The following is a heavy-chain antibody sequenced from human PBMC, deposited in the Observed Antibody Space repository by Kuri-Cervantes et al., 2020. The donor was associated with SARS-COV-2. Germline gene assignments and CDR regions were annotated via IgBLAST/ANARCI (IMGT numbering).Heavy chain of an antibody. CDR1: GGSFSGYY. CDR3: AREQLIPAAFDF. V-gene: IGHV4-34*01. Sequence: SETLSLTCAVYGGSFSGYYWSWIRQPPGKGLEWIGEINHSGSTNYNPSLKSRVTISVDTSKNQFSLKLSSVTAADTAVYYCAREQLIPAAFDFWGQGTLVTVSS. D-gene: IGHD6-13*01. CDR2: INHSGST. J-gene: IGHJ4*02.